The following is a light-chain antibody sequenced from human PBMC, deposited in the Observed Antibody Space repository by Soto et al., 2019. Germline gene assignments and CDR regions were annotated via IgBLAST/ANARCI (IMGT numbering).Light chain of an antibody. CDR3: QKYSSVPV. Sequence: EIQMTQSPPSLSASVGDRVTITCRASQGIRNFVAWYQQKPGKAPKLLIYAASTLQSGVPSRFSGSGSGTDFTLTINSLHPEDVATYSCQKYSSVPVFGPGTKVEIK. J-gene: IGKJ3*01. CDR1: QGIRNF. CDR2: AAS. V-gene: IGKV1-27*01.